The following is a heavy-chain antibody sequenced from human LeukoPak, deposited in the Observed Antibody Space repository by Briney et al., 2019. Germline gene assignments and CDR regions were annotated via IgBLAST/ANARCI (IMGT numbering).Heavy chain of an antibody. CDR3: ARDDYYDSSGYYWFDP. D-gene: IGHD3-22*01. V-gene: IGHV3-48*04. Sequence: PGGSLRLSCAASRFTFSDYSMNWVRQAPGKGLEWISYVGISSGNTKYADSVKGRFTISGDSARNSLYLQMSSLRVDDTAVYYCARDDYYDSSGYYWFDPWGQGTLVTVSS. J-gene: IGHJ5*02. CDR2: VGISSGNT. CDR1: RFTFSDYS.